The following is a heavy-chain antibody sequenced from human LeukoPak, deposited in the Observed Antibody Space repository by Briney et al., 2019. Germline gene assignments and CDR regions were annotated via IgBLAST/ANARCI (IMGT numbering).Heavy chain of an antibody. CDR1: GFTFSIYA. Sequence: GGSLRLSCAASGFTFSIYAMSWVRQAPGRGLEWVSTITGSGDTTYYADSVKGRFTISRDNSKNTLYLQMNSLRAEDRAVYYCAKGAGTDRTWGQGTLVTVSS. J-gene: IGHJ5*02. CDR3: AKGAGTDRT. CDR2: ITGSGDTT. V-gene: IGHV3-23*01.